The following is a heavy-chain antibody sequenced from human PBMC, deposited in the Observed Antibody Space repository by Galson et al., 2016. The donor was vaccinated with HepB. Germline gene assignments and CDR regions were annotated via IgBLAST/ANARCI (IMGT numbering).Heavy chain of an antibody. CDR3: GGHGGFST. CDR2: IRGNGNT. J-gene: IGHJ4*02. CDR1: GFTLGDNA. D-gene: IGHD2-15*01. V-gene: IGHV3-23*01. Sequence: SLRLSCAASGFTLGDNAMTWARQAPGKGLEWVSDIRGNGNTYYANSVKGRFTISRDNSNNMLYLHMNSLRVEDTAIYYCGGHGGFSTWGQGTLVTVSS.